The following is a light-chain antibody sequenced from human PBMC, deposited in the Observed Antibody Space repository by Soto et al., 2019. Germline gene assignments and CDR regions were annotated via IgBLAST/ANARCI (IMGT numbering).Light chain of an antibody. V-gene: IGKV1D-12*01. Sequence: DIKMTQSPSSVSASVGDRVTITCRASQAISTWLAWYQQKPWKAPKLLIYAASNLQTMVPSRVSGSGSGTYFTLAISSRQPEDFATYYCQQANRLPRTFGQGTKVEIK. J-gene: IGKJ1*01. CDR1: QAISTW. CDR2: AAS. CDR3: QQANRLPRT.